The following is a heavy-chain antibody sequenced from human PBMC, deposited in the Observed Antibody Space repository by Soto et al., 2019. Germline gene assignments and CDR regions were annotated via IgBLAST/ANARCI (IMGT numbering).Heavy chain of an antibody. J-gene: IGHJ4*02. CDR2: ISYDGSNK. Sequence: QVQLVESGGGVVQPGRSLRLSCAASGFTFSSYAMHWVRQAPGKGLEWVAVISYDGSNKYYADSVKGRFTISRDNSKNTLYLQMNSLRTEDTAVYYCARDLRSYDYWGQGTLVTVSS. V-gene: IGHV3-30-3*01. CDR1: GFTFSSYA. CDR3: ARDLRSYDY. D-gene: IGHD3-10*01.